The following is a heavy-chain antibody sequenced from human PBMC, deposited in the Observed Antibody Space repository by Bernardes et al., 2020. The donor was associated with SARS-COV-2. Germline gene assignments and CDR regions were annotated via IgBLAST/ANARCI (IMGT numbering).Heavy chain of an antibody. CDR1: GFTVSRND. CDR2: FYVGGST. Sequence: SLRLSLAASGFTVSRNDMTWVRQAPGKGLEWVSVFYVGGSTYYADSVKGRFTISRDNSNSTVYLQMNSLRADDTAVYYCARGLRGFHYMDVWGKGTTVTVSS. V-gene: IGHV3-66*02. CDR3: ARGLRGFHYMDV. J-gene: IGHJ6*03.